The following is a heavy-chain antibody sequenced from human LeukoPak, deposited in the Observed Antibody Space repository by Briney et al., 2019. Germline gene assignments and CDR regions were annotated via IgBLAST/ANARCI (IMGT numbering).Heavy chain of an antibody. D-gene: IGHD1-1*01. CDR1: GYSISSGYY. J-gene: IGHJ5*02. CDR3: AKADTTGTDHWYDP. CDR2: IYHSGST. V-gene: IGHV4-38-2*01. Sequence: SETLSLTCAVSGYSISSGYYWGWLRQPPGKGLEWIGNIYHSGSTYYNPSLKSRVTISVDTSKNQFSLKLSSVTAADTAVYYCAKADTTGTDHWYDPLGQGTLVTVSS.